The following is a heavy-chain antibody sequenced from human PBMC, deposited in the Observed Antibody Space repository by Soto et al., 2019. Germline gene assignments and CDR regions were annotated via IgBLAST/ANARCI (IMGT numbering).Heavy chain of an antibody. CDR3: AREPGEWAYGMDV. CDR2: IWYDGSNK. CDR1: GFTFSSYG. D-gene: IGHD2-21*01. Sequence: QVQLVESGGGVVQPGRSLRLSCAASGFTFSSYGMHWVRQAPGKGLEWVAVIWYDGSNKYYADSVKGRFTISRDNSKNTLYLQMNSLRAEDTAVYYCAREPGEWAYGMDVWGQGTTVTVSS. V-gene: IGHV3-33*01. J-gene: IGHJ6*02.